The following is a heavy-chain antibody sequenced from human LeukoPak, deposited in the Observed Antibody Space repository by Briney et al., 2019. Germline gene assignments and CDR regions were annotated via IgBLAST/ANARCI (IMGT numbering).Heavy chain of an antibody. CDR3: ARVGGTNYYYYGMDV. CDR2: IYDSGST. CDR1: GGSISSYY. V-gene: IGHV4-59*01. D-gene: IGHD2-2*01. J-gene: IGHJ6*02. Sequence: PSETLSLTCTVSGGSISSYYWSWIRQPPGKGLEWIGYIYDSGSTNYNPSLKSRVTISVDTSKNQFSLKLSSVTAADTAVYYCARVGGTNYYYYGMDVWGQGTTVTVSS.